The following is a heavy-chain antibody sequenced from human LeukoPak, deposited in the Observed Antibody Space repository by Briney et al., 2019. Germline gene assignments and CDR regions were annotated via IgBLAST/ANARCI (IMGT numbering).Heavy chain of an antibody. Sequence: GASVKVSCKASGYTFTGYYMHWVRQAPGQGLEWMGWINPNTGGTNYAQKFQGRVTMTRDTSISTAYMDLSRLRSDDTAVYYCARDVGYCSGGSCWGPYYMDVWGKGTTVTVSS. CDR3: ARDVGYCSGGSCWGPYYMDV. V-gene: IGHV1-2*02. J-gene: IGHJ6*03. D-gene: IGHD2-15*01. CDR1: GYTFTGYY. CDR2: INPNTGGT.